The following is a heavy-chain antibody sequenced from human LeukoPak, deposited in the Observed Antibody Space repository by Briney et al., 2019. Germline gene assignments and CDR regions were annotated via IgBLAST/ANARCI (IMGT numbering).Heavy chain of an antibody. V-gene: IGHV4-34*01. D-gene: IGHD3-10*01. CDR3: ARGWRYYGSGSYCWFDP. CDR2: INHSGST. Sequence: SETLSLTCAVYGGSFSGYYWSWIRQHPGKGLEWIGEINHSGSTNYNPSLKSRVTISVDTSKNQFSLKLSSVTATDTAVYYCARGWRYYGSGSYCWFDPWGQGTLVTVSS. J-gene: IGHJ5*02. CDR1: GGSFSGYY.